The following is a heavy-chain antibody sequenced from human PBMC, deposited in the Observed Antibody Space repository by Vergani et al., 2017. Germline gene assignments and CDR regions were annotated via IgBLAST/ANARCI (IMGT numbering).Heavy chain of an antibody. J-gene: IGHJ6*02. CDR3: ARDGPYYYDSSGSPDGMDV. Sequence: QVQLVQSGAEVKKPGSSVKVSCKASGVTFSSYAISWVRQAPGQGLEWMGWISAYNGNTNYAQKLQGRVTMTTDTSTSTAYMELRSLRSDETAVYYCARDGPYYYDSSGSPDGMDVWGQGTTVTVSS. V-gene: IGHV1-18*01. CDR2: ISAYNGNT. D-gene: IGHD3-22*01. CDR1: GVTFSSYA.